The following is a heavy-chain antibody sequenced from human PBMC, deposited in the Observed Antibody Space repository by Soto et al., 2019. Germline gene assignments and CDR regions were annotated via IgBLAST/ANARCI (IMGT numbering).Heavy chain of an antibody. V-gene: IGHV1-3*01. CDR1: GYTFTSYA. Sequence: ASVKVSCKASGYTFTSYAMHWVRQAPGQRLEWMGWINAGNGNTKYSQKFQGRVTITRDTSASTAYMELSSLRSEDTAVYYCARVHIVVVPAAMPAIAMVEYAFDIWGQGTMVT. CDR3: ARVHIVVVPAAMPAIAMVEYAFDI. D-gene: IGHD2-2*01. J-gene: IGHJ3*02. CDR2: INAGNGNT.